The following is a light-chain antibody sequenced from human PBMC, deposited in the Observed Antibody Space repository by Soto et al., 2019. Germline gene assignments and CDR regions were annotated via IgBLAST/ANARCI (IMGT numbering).Light chain of an antibody. Sequence: QSALTQPPSASGSPGQSVTISCTGTSSDVGGYNYVSWYQQHPGKAPKLMIYEVIKRPSGVPDRFSGSKSGNTASLTVSGLQAEDEADYYCSSYAGSPVIFGGGTKLTVL. J-gene: IGLJ2*01. CDR3: SSYAGSPVI. V-gene: IGLV2-8*01. CDR1: SSDVGGYNY. CDR2: EVI.